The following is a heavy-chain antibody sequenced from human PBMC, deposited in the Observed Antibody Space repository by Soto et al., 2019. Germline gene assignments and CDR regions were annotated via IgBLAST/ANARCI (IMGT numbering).Heavy chain of an antibody. CDR3: AKDSRIVVVTAPYDY. CDR2: ISYDGSNK. J-gene: IGHJ4*02. CDR1: GFTFSSYG. V-gene: IGHV3-30*18. D-gene: IGHD2-21*02. Sequence: QVQLVESGGGVVQPGRSLRLSCAASGFTFSSYGMHWVRQAPGKGLEWVAVISYDGSNKYYADSVKGRFTISRDNSKHTLYLQMNSLRAEDTAVYHCAKDSRIVVVTAPYDYWGQGTLVTVSS.